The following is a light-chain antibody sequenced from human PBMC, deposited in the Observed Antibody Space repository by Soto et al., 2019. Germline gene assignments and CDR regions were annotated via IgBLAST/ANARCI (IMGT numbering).Light chain of an antibody. V-gene: IGKV3-20*01. CDR1: QSRSSSY. CDR2: GGS. J-gene: IGKJ1*01. CDR3: QQYSSSRT. Sequence: EIALTQSPCTLSLSAGERATLSCRASQSRSSSYLAWYQQNPGQAPRLLIYGGSSRATGIPVRFSGSGSETDFTLTITRLEPEDFAVYYCQQYSSSRTFGQGTKVDIK.